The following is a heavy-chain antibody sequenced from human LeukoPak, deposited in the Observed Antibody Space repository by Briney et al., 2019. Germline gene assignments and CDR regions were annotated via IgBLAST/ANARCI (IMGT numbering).Heavy chain of an antibody. D-gene: IGHD6-13*01. CDR2: IKQDGSEK. CDR1: GFTFSSYW. J-gene: IGHJ5*02. V-gene: IGHV3-7*03. Sequence: GGSLRLSCAASGFTFSSYWMSWVRQAPGKGLEWVANIKQDGSEKYYVDSVKGRFTISRDNAKNSLYLQMNSLRAEDTALYYCAKSYRIAAAATPWFDPWGQGTLVTVSS. CDR3: AKSYRIAAAATPWFDP.